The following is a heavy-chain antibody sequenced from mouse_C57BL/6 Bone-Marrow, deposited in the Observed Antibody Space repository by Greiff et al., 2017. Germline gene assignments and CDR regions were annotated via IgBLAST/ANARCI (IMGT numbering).Heavy chain of an antibody. CDR1: GYAFSSSW. J-gene: IGHJ3*01. D-gene: IGHD1-1*01. V-gene: IGHV1-82*01. CDR3: ARGYYGSAWFAY. Sequence: VQRVESGPELVKPGASVKISCKASGYAFSSSWMNWVKQRPGKGLEWIGRIYPGDGDTNYNGKFKGKATLTADKSSSTAYMQLSSLTSEDSAVYFCARGYYGSAWFAYWGQGTLVTVSA. CDR2: IYPGDGDT.